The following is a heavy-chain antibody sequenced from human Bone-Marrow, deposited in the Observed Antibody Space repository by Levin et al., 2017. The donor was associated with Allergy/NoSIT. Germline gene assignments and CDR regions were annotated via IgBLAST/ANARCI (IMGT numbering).Heavy chain of an antibody. J-gene: IGHJ6*02. CDR3: AKDRKDADLGYYYYGMDV. D-gene: IGHD1-14*01. CDR2: ISYDGSNK. CDR1: GFTFSSYG. V-gene: IGHV3-30*18. Sequence: LSLTCAASGFTFSSYGMHWVRQAPGKGLEWVAVISYDGSNKYYADSVKGRFTISRDNSKNTLYLQMNSLRAEDTAVYYCAKDRKDADLGYYYYGMDVWGQGTTVTVSS.